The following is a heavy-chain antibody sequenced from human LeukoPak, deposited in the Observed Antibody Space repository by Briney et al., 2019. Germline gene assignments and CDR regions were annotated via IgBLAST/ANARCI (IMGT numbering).Heavy chain of an antibody. CDR3: AKQGFGESLFDP. V-gene: IGHV3-30*18. CDR1: GFTFSSYG. J-gene: IGHJ5*02. D-gene: IGHD3-10*01. Sequence: GGSLRLSRAASGFTFSSYGMHWVRQAPGKGLEWVAVISYDGSNKYYADSVKGRFTISRDNSKNTLYLQMNSLRAEDTAVYYCAKQGFGESLFDPWGQGTLVTVSS. CDR2: ISYDGSNK.